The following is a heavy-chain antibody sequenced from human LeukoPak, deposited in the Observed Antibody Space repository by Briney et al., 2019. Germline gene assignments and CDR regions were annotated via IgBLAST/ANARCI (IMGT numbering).Heavy chain of an antibody. Sequence: GGSLRLSCAASGFTFSSYSMNWVRQAPGKGLEWVSYISSSSSTIYYADSVKGRLTISRDNAENSLYLQMNSLRAEDTAVYYCARDMVRGVLPYYYYYGMDVWGQGTTVTVSS. J-gene: IGHJ6*02. CDR3: ARDMVRGVLPYYYYYGMDV. CDR1: GFTFSSYS. V-gene: IGHV3-48*01. CDR2: ISSSSSTI. D-gene: IGHD3-10*01.